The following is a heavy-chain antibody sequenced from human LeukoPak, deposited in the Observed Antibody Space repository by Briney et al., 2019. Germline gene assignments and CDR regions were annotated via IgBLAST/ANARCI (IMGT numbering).Heavy chain of an antibody. CDR3: ARDLGVTNYYYYGMDV. J-gene: IGHJ6*02. CDR1: GFTFSSYW. V-gene: IGHV3-74*01. D-gene: IGHD2-21*02. Sequence: GSLRLSCAASGFTFSSYWMHWVRQAPGKGLVWVARINTDGSRTSYADSVKGRFTISRDNAKNSLYLQMNSLRAEDTAVYYCARDLGVTNYYYYGMDVWGQGTTVTVSS. CDR2: INTDGSRT.